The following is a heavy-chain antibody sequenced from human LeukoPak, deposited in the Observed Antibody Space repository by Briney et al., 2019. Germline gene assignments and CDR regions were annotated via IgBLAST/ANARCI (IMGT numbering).Heavy chain of an antibody. D-gene: IGHD2-15*01. CDR2: IYYSGST. CDR3: ARVDIVVVVAATLGAFDI. Sequence: SETLSLTCTVSGGSVSSGSYYWSWIRQPPGKGLEWIGYIYYSGSTNYNPSLMSRVTISVDTSKNQFSLKLSSVTAADTAVYYCARVDIVVVVAATLGAFDIWGQGTMVTVSS. CDR1: GGSVSSGSYY. V-gene: IGHV4-61*01. J-gene: IGHJ3*02.